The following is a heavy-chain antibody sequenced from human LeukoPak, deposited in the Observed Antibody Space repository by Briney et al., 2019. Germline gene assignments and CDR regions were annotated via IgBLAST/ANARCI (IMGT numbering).Heavy chain of an antibody. D-gene: IGHD3-16*01. Sequence: ASVKASCKTSGYTFSDYYIHWVRQAPGQGLEWMGWINPHSGGTTYAQKFQGRVTMTRDTSIGTAYMDLNRLRSDDTAVYYCARYGGLGYFDYWGLGTLVTVSS. CDR2: INPHSGGT. CDR3: ARYGGLGYFDY. V-gene: IGHV1-2*02. CDR1: GYTFSDYY. J-gene: IGHJ4*02.